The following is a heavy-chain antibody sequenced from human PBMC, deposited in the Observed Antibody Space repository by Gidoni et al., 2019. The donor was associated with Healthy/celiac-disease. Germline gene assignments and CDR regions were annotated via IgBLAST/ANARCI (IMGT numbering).Heavy chain of an antibody. J-gene: IGHJ5*02. CDR1: GYTFTSYD. D-gene: IGHD6-13*01. V-gene: IGHV1-8*01. CDR2: MNPNSGNS. CDR3: ARGRGIAAAGRKLNWFDP. Sequence: QVQLVQSGAEVKKPGASVKVSCKASGYTFTSYDINWVRQATGQGLERMGWMNPNSGNSGYAQKFQGRVTMTRNTSISTAYMELSSLRSEDTAVYYCARGRGIAAAGRKLNWFDPWGQGTLVTVSS.